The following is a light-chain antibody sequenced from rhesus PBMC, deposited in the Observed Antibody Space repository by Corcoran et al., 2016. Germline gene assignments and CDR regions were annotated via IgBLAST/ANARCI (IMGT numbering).Light chain of an antibody. V-gene: IGKV1-37*01. Sequence: DIQMTQSPSSLSASVGDRATITCRASLGISSYLAWYQQKPGKAPKPLIYYASQLESGAPPRFSGSGSGTEITLTKSSLQPEGFATNDCKQYNSNPLTFGGGTKVAIK. CDR2: YAS. J-gene: IGKJ4*01. CDR1: LGISSY. CDR3: KQYNSNPLT.